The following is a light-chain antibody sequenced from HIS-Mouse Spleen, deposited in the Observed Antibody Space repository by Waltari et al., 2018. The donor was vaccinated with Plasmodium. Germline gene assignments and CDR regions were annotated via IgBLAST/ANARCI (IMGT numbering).Light chain of an antibody. CDR3: QQRSNWPRVLT. Sequence: EIVLTHSPATLSLSPGERATLPCRASQSVSSYLAWYQQNPGQAPRLLIYDASNRATGIPARFSGSGSGTDFTLTISSLEPEDFAVYYCQQRSNWPRVLTFGGGTKVEIK. CDR2: DAS. CDR1: QSVSSY. J-gene: IGKJ4*01. V-gene: IGKV3-11*01.